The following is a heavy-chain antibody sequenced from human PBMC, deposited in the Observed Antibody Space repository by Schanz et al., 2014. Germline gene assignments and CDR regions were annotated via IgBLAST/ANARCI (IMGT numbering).Heavy chain of an antibody. D-gene: IGHD2-8*02. Sequence: VQLVESGGGLVQPGGSLRLSCAASAFIFRSYSMHWVRQAPGKGLEWVSYISRSSSTIYYADSVRGRFTISRDNAKNSLYLQMNSLRAEDTAVYHCARDSRYCTGVDCKGDAFDLWGQGTLVTVSS. J-gene: IGHJ3*01. CDR2: ISRSSSTI. CDR1: AFIFRSYS. CDR3: ARDSRYCTGVDCKGDAFDL. V-gene: IGHV3-48*01.